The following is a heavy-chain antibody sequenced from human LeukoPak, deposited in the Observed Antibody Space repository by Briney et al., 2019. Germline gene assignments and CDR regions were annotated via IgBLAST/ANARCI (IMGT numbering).Heavy chain of an antibody. D-gene: IGHD5-24*01. J-gene: IGHJ4*02. V-gene: IGHV1-69*01. CDR1: GGTFSSYA. CDR2: IIPIFGTA. Sequence: GSSVKVSCKASGGTFSSYAISWVRQAPGQGLEWMGGIIPIFGTANYAQKFQGTVTITADESTSTAYMELSSLRSEDTAVYYCARDRGDGYTLNDYWGQGTLVTVSS. CDR3: ARDRGDGYTLNDY.